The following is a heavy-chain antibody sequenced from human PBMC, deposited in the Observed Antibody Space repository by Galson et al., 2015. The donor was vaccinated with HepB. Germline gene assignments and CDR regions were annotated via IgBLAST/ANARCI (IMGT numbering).Heavy chain of an antibody. CDR2: IIPIFGTR. V-gene: IGHV1-69*13. Sequence: SVKVSCKASGGTFSRYAISWVRQAPGQGLAWMGGIIPIFGTRKYAQKFQGRVTITADESTSTAYMELSSLRSEDTAVYYCARAVRNQLLSEYWGQGTLVTVSS. D-gene: IGHD1-26*01. J-gene: IGHJ4*02. CDR1: GGTFSRYA. CDR3: ARAVRNQLLSEY.